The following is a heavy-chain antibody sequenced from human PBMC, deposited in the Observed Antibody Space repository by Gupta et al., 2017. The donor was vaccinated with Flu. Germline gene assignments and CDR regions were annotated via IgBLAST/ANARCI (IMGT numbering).Heavy chain of an antibody. V-gene: IGHV3-74*01. CDR2: IKSDESSA. J-gene: IGHJ5*02. Sequence: GLVWVSRIKSDESSASYEDSVKGRFTISRDNAKNTLYLQMNSLRAEDTAVYYCARDGAGDCSGGSCYSWFDPWGQGTLVTVSS. D-gene: IGHD2-15*01. CDR3: ARDGAGDCSGGSCYSWFDP.